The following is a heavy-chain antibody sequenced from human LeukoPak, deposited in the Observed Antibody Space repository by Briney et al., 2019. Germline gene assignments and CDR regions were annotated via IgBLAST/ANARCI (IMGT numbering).Heavy chain of an antibody. CDR3: ARALYTNGWYYFDY. Sequence: GGSLRLSCAASGLTFSGYGIHWVRQAPGKGLEWVAFLSYDGTNKFYADSVRGRFTISGDSSKNTLYLQMNTLSADYTAVYYCARALYTNGWYYFDYWGQGTLVTVAS. CDR1: GLTFSGYG. V-gene: IGHV3-33*05. CDR2: LSYDGTNK. J-gene: IGHJ4*02. D-gene: IGHD6-19*01.